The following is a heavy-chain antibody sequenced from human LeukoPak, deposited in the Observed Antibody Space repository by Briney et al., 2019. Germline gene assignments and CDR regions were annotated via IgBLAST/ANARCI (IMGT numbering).Heavy chain of an antibody. J-gene: IGHJ4*02. CDR2: IYYSGNT. CDR1: GVSISSSNSY. D-gene: IGHD3/OR15-3a*01. V-gene: IGHV4-39*01. CDR3: ARQTGSGLFILP. Sequence: SETLPLTCTVSGVSISSSNSYWGWIRQPPGKGLEWIGSIYYSGNTYYNASLKSQVSISINTSKNQFSLRLTSVTAADTAVYYCARQTGSGLFILPGGQGTLVTVSS.